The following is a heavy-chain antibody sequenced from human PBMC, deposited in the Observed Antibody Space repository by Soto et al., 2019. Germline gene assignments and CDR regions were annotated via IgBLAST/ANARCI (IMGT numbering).Heavy chain of an antibody. CDR3: TRLGDGYNFGY. J-gene: IGHJ4*02. CDR2: IRSKANSYAT. V-gene: IGHV3-73*02. Sequence: EVQLVESGGGLVQPGGSLKLSCAASGFTFSGSAMHWVRQASGKGLEWVGRIRSKANSYATAYAASVKGRFTISRDDSKNTAYLQMNSLKTEYTAVYYCTRLGDGYNFGYWGQGTLVTVSS. CDR1: GFTFSGSA. D-gene: IGHD5-12*01.